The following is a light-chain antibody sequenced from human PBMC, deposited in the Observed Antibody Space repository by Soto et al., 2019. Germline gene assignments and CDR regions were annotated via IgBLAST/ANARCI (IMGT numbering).Light chain of an antibody. CDR1: SSNIGAGYD. CDR2: GNS. Sequence: QSVLTQPPSVSGAPGQRVTISCTGSSSNIGAGYDVHWYQQLPGTAPKLLIYGNSNRPSGFPDRSSGSKSGTSASLAITGLQAEDEADYYCQSYDSSLSGSVVFGGGTKLTVL. CDR3: QSYDSSLSGSVV. J-gene: IGLJ2*01. V-gene: IGLV1-40*01.